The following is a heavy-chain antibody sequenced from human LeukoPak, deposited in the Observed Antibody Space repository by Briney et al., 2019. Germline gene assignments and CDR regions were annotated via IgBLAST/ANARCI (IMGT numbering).Heavy chain of an antibody. CDR2: IYYSGST. CDR1: GGSISSGGYS. J-gene: IGHJ4*02. CDR3: ASPTGYCSSTSCYAGPGVGY. D-gene: IGHD2-2*01. Sequence: SETLSLTCAVSGGSISSGGYSWSWIRQPPGKGLEWIGSIYYSGSTYYNPSLKSRVTISVDTSKNQFSLKLSSVTAADTAVYYCASPTGYCSSTSCYAGPGVGYWGQGTLVTVSS. V-gene: IGHV4-39*01.